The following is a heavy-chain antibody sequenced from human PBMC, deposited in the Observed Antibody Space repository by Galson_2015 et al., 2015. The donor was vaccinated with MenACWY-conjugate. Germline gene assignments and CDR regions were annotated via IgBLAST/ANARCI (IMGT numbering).Heavy chain of an antibody. CDR2: INGDDDQP. CDR1: GFTFNNYA. Sequence: SLRLFCAASGFTFNNYAMSWFRHSPGRGLEWVSAINGDDDQPFYVEAVKGRFTVARDSARNTVYLQMKSLRPEDTAIYYCAKRIAPTGAPFYFGSWGQGTQVTVSS. J-gene: IGHJ4*02. V-gene: IGHV3-23*01. CDR3: AKRIAPTGAPFYFGS. D-gene: IGHD1-14*01.